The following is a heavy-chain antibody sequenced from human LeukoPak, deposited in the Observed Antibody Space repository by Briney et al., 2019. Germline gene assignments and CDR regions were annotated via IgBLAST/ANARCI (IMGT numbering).Heavy chain of an antibody. CDR2: IYYSGST. V-gene: IGHV4-39*07. CDR3: ARGPAAYYYYGMDV. CDR1: GGSISSSSYY. D-gene: IGHD6-25*01. Sequence: SETLSLTCTVSGGSISSSSYYWGWIRQPPGKGLEWIGSIYYSGSTYYNPSLKSRVTISVDTSKNQFSLKLSSVTAADTAVYYCARGPAAYYYYGMDVWGQGTTVTVSS. J-gene: IGHJ6*02.